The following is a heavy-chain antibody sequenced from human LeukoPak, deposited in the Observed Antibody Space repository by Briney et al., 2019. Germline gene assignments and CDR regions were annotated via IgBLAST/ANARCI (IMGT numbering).Heavy chain of an antibody. CDR1: GFTFKSYA. Sequence: PGGSLRLSYAASGFTFKSYAVSWVRQAPGKGLEWVSALSGSGGSPYDADAVKGRFIISRDNSKNTLYLQMNSLKAEDTAIYYCARQLGYCSDGTCYFDSWGQGTLVTVTS. CDR3: ARQLGYCSDGTCYFDS. J-gene: IGHJ4*02. D-gene: IGHD2-15*01. V-gene: IGHV3-23*01. CDR2: LSGSGGSP.